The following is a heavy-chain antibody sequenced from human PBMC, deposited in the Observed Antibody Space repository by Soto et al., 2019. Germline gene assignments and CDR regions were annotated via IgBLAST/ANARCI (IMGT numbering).Heavy chain of an antibody. D-gene: IGHD6-13*01. CDR1: GFTFSSYS. CDR3: ARAGIAAVFPPDTFDY. V-gene: IGHV3-21*01. J-gene: IGHJ4*02. CDR2: ISSSSSYI. Sequence: PGGSLRLSCAASGFTFSSYSMNWVRQAPGKGLEWVSSISSSSSYIYYADSVKGRFTISRDNAKNSLYLQMNSLRAEDTAVYYCARAGIAAVFPPDTFDYWGQGTLVTVSS.